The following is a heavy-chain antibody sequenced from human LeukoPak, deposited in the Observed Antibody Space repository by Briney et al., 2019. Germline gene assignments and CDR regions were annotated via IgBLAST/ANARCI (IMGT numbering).Heavy chain of an antibody. D-gene: IGHD3-10*01. J-gene: IGHJ4*02. CDR1: GFTFSSYE. Sequence: GGSLRLSCAASGFTFSSYEMNWVRRAPGKGLEWVSYISSSGSTIYYADSVKGRFTISRDNSKNTLYLQMNSLRAEDTAVYYCAKDRGAMVQGFDYWGQGTLVTVSS. CDR3: AKDRGAMVQGFDY. V-gene: IGHV3-48*03. CDR2: ISSSGSTI.